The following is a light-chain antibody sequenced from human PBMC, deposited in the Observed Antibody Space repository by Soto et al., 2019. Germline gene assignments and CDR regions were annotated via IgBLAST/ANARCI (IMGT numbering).Light chain of an antibody. CDR2: DAS. J-gene: IGKJ2*01. V-gene: IGKV3-11*01. CDR3: QQRSNGPPMYT. Sequence: EIVLTQSPATLSLSPGERATLSCRASQSVSSYLAWYQQKPGQAPRLLIYDASNRATGIPARFSGSGSGTDFTLTISSLEPGDFAVYYCQQRSNGPPMYTFGQGTKLEIK. CDR1: QSVSSY.